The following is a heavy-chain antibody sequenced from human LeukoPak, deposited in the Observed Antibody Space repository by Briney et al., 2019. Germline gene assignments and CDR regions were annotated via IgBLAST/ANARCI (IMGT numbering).Heavy chain of an antibody. Sequence: GGSLRLSCAASGFTLRSYTMNWVRQAPGKGLEWVSSIGISSNKIYYADSVKGRFIISRDNAKNSVYLQMNSLRAEDTAVYYCARPYYGSGSYYTDAFDIWGQGTMVTVSS. V-gene: IGHV3-21*01. CDR3: ARPYYGSGSYYTDAFDI. J-gene: IGHJ3*02. CDR2: IGISSNKI. D-gene: IGHD3-10*01. CDR1: GFTLRSYT.